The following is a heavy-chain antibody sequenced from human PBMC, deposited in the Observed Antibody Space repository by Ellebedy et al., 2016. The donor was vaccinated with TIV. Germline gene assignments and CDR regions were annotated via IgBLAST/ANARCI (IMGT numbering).Heavy chain of an antibody. D-gene: IGHD6-13*01. CDR1: GGTFSSYA. CDR2: IIPILGIA. V-gene: IGHV1-69*04. J-gene: IGHJ6*02. Sequence: AASVKVSCKASGGTFSSYAISWVRQDPGQGLEWMGRIIPILGIAKYEQKFQGRVTVTRDTSTSTVYMELRSLRSDDTAVYYCARSGIAAPGIYYYYYGMDVWGQGTTVTASS. CDR3: ARSGIAAPGIYYYYYGMDV.